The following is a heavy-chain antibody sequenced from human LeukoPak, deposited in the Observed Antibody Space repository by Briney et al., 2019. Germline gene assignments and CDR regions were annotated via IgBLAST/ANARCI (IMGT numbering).Heavy chain of an antibody. J-gene: IGHJ4*02. Sequence: PGGSLRLSCAASGFTFSSYSMNWVRQAPGKGLEWVSSISSSSSYIYYADSVKGRFTISRDNAKNSLYLQMNSLRAEDTAVYYCARDGPCGGDCYSSGDYWGQGTLVTVSS. CDR1: GFTFSSYS. CDR3: ARDGPCGGDCYSSGDY. V-gene: IGHV3-21*01. CDR2: ISSSSSYI. D-gene: IGHD2-21*02.